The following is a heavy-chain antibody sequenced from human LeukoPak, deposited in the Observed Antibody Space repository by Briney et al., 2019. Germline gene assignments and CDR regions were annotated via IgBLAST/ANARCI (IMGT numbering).Heavy chain of an antibody. CDR1: GFTFSSYG. CDR2: MSYDGSKE. CDR3: AKDMYYYDSSGYLFDY. V-gene: IGHV3-30*18. Sequence: GGSLRLSCAASGFTFSSYGMHWVRQAPGKGLEWVAVMSYDGSKEYYADSVKGRFTISRDNSKNTLYLQMNSLRAEDTAVYYCAKDMYYYDSSGYLFDYWGQGTLVTVSS. D-gene: IGHD3-22*01. J-gene: IGHJ4*02.